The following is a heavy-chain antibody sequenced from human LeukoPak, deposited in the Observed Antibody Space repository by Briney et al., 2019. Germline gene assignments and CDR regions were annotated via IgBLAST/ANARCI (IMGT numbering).Heavy chain of an antibody. Sequence: ASVKVSCKASGYTFTSYYMHWVRQAPGQGLEWMGIIHPSGGSTSYGQKFQGRVTMTRDMSTSTVYMELTSLTSDDTAVYYCARDNSVGETAWWFDPWGQGTLVTVSS. V-gene: IGHV1-46*01. J-gene: IGHJ5*02. CDR1: GYTFTSYY. CDR3: ARDNSVGETAWWFDP. D-gene: IGHD1-26*01. CDR2: IHPSGGST.